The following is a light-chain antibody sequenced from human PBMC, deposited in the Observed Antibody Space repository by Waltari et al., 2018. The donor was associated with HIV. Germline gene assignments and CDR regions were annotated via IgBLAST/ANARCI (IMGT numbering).Light chain of an antibody. V-gene: IGKV1-9*01. CDR3: QQLNTFPLT. CDR2: AAS. Sequence: DIQLTQSPSFLSASVGDRVPITCRASQGISSYLAWYQQKPGKAPKLLIYAASTLQSGVPSRFSGSGSGTEFTLTSSSLQPEEFATYYCQQLNTFPLTFGGGTKVDIK. J-gene: IGKJ4*01. CDR1: QGISSY.